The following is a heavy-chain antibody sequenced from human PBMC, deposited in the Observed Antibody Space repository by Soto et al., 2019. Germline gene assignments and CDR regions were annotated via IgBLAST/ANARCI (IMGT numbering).Heavy chain of an antibody. CDR2: ISSSSSYI. V-gene: IGHV3-21*01. Sequence: KPGGSLRLSCAASGFTFSSYSMDWVRQAPGKGLEWVSSISSSSSYIYYADSVKGRFTISRDNAKNSLYLQMNSLRAEDTAVYYCASPIVGATGMDVWGQGTTVTVSS. CDR3: ASPIVGATGMDV. D-gene: IGHD1-26*01. CDR1: GFTFSSYS. J-gene: IGHJ6*02.